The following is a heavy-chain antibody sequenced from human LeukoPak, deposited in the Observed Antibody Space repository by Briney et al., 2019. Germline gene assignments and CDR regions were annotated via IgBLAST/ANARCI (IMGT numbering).Heavy chain of an antibody. D-gene: IGHD4-23*01. CDR2: VYYSGRT. J-gene: IGHJ4*02. V-gene: IGHV4-59*08. CDR1: GAPTNSFY. CDR3: ARYDYGGEVDY. Sequence: SETLSLTCTVAGAPTNSFYWSWIRQPPGRGLEWIGYVYYSGRTNYNPSLESRVAISIDTSQNQFSLKLSSVTAADTAVYYCARYDYGGEVDYWGQGTLVTVSS.